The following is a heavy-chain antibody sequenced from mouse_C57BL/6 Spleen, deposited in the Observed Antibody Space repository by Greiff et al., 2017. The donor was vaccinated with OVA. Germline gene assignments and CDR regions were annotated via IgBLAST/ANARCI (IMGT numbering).Heavy chain of an antibody. Sequence: QVQLQQPGAELVRPGSSVKLSCKASGYTFTSYWMHWVKQRPIEGLEWIGNIDPSDSETHYNQKFKDKATLTVDKSSRTAYMQLSSLTAEDSAVYCGTRRGYGSLDYWGQGTTLTVSS. CDR2: IDPSDSET. D-gene: IGHD1-1*01. J-gene: IGHJ2*01. V-gene: IGHV1-52*01. CDR3: TRRGYGSLDY. CDR1: GYTFTSYW.